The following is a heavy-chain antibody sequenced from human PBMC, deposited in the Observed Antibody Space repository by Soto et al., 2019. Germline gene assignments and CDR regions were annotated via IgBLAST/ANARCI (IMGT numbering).Heavy chain of an antibody. Sequence: EVQLVESGGGLVQPGGSLRLSCAASGFTVSTNFMTWVRQAPGKGLEWVSVIYSGGSTFYADSVKGRFTITRDNSENTLYFQTNSLRAEDTAVYYCARAKMQLWPNYYDDGLDVWGQGTTVTVSS. CDR3: ARAKMQLWPNYYDDGLDV. D-gene: IGHD5-18*01. CDR1: GFTVSTNF. V-gene: IGHV3-66*01. J-gene: IGHJ6*02. CDR2: IYSGGST.